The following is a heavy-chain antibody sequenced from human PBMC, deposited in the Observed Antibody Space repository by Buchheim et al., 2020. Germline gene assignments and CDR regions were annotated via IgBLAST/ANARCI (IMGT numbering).Heavy chain of an antibody. CDR2: ISGSGNSP. J-gene: IGHJ6*02. D-gene: IGHD1-26*01. Sequence: EVQLLESGGGLVQPGGSLRLSCAASRFTFSSYAMTWVRQAPGKGLEWVSTISGSGNSPYYTDSGKGRFTISRDNSKNTLLLQRNSLRAKDTSVYYCAKGVGATSSYGMDVWGQGTT. V-gene: IGHV3-23*01. CDR3: AKGVGATSSYGMDV. CDR1: RFTFSSYA.